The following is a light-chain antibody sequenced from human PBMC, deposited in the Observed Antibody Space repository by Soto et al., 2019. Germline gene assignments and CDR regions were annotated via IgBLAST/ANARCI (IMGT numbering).Light chain of an antibody. V-gene: IGKV1-5*03. CDR2: TAS. CDR1: QTISSW. Sequence: MTRAPSTLTVSLGEGATISYRASQTISSWLALYQQKPAKAPKLLIYTASTLKSGVTSRFSGSGSGLEVTLSIRDLQADDVATYYRHPDSSYADAFGEGTKVDIK. CDR3: HPDSSYADA. J-gene: IGKJ1*01.